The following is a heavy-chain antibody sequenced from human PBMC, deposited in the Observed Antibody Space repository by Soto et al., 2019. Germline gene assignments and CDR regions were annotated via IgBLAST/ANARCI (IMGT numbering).Heavy chain of an antibody. J-gene: IGHJ4*02. V-gene: IGHV3-30*04. CDR1: GFSFSSYA. D-gene: IGHD2-8*01. CDR2: ISYDGRNE. CDR3: ARDGCPNGVCFNDY. Sequence: QVKLVESGGAGVQPGSSLRPPWEASGFSFSSYAMHWVRQAPAKGLEWLSFISYDGRNEYYADSVKGRFTVSRDSSENTLYLQINTLKPEDTAVYYCARDGCPNGVCFNDYWGQGTLVTVSP.